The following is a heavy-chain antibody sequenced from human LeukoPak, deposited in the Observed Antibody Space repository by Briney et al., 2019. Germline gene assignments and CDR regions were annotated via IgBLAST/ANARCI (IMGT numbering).Heavy chain of an antibody. CDR2: IYYSGST. J-gene: IGHJ3*02. V-gene: IGHV4-59*01. Sequence: SETLSLTCTVSGGSISSYYWGWIRQPPGKGLEWIGYIYYSGSTNYNPSLKSRVTISVDTSKNQFSLKLSSVTAADTAVYYCARRQTPYDSSGYHDAFDIWGQGTMVTVSS. D-gene: IGHD3-22*01. CDR1: GGSISSYY. CDR3: ARRQTPYDSSGYHDAFDI.